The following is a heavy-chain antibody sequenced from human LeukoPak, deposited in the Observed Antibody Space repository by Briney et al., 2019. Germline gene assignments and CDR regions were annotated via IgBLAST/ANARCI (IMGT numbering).Heavy chain of an antibody. CDR3: ARDRGNWNYVAYGMDV. V-gene: IGHV3-33*08. Sequence: PGRSLRLSCAASGFTFSSYGMNWVRQAPGKGLEWVAVIWYDGSNKYYADSVKGRFTISRDNSKNTLYLQMNSLRAEDTAVYYCARDRGNWNYVAYGMDVWGQGTTVTVSS. CDR2: IWYDGSNK. CDR1: GFTFSSYG. D-gene: IGHD1-7*01. J-gene: IGHJ6*02.